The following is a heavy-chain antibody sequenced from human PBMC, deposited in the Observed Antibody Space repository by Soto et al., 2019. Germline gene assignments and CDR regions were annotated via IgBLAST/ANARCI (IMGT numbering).Heavy chain of an antibody. Sequence: PGGSLRLSCAANGISVSSNYMSWVRQAPGKGLEWVSIIYSGGSTDYGESVKGRFTISRDNFKNTLYLQMNSLRAEDTAVYYCAKDLGAVPGTGDGFDHWGQGTLVTVSS. CDR1: GISVSSNY. J-gene: IGHJ4*02. CDR2: IYSGGST. D-gene: IGHD6-19*01. CDR3: AKDLGAVPGTGDGFDH. V-gene: IGHV3-53*01.